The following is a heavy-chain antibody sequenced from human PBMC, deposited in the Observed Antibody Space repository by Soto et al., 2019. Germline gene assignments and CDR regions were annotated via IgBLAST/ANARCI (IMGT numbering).Heavy chain of an antibody. J-gene: IGHJ3*02. CDR2: ISAYNGNT. CDR1: GYTFSSYG. CDR3: ARDPGWLRFRPARDDAFYM. V-gene: IGHV1-18*01. Sequence: ASVKVSCKASGYTFSSYGISWVRQTPGQGLEWMGWISAYNGNTNYAQKLQGRVTMTTDTSTSTAYMELRSLRSDDTGVYYCARDPGWLRFRPARDDAFYMWGQGTMVTVSS. D-gene: IGHD5-12*01.